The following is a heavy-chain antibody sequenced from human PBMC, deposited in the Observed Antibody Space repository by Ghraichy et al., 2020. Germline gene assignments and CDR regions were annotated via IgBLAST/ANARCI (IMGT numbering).Heavy chain of an antibody. J-gene: IGHJ4*02. CDR1: GFSLNTSGVG. CDR3: VHKNYGSGGGVAH. Sequence: SGPTLVKPTQTLTLTCSFSGFSLNTSGVGVGWIRQPPGQGLEWLALIYGNDEERSSPSLKTRLTITKDSPRNQVVLTMTDMDPVDTATYYCVHKNYGSGGGVAHWGPGSLVTVSS. V-gene: IGHV2-5*01. CDR2: IYGNDEE. D-gene: IGHD3-10*01.